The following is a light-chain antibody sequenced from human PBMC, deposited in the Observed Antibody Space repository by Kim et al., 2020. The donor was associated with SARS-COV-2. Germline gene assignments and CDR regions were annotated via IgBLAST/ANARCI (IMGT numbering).Light chain of an antibody. V-gene: IGLV3-21*04. CDR1: NIGSKS. J-gene: IGLJ3*02. CDR3: QVRDGSSDHRV. Sequence: APGKTARITCGGNNIGSKSVHWYQQKPGQAPVLVIYYDSDRPSGIPERFSGSNSGNTATLTISRVEAGDEADYYCQVRDGSSDHRVFGGGTQLTVL. CDR2: YDS.